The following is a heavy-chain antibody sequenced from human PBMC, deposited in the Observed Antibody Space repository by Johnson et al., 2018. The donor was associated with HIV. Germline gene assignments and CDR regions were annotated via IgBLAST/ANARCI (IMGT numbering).Heavy chain of an antibody. D-gene: IGHD6-19*01. CDR3: AKDRSTGWYPAFDI. J-gene: IGHJ3*02. V-gene: IGHV3-74*01. CDR1: GFTFSSYW. Sequence: VQLVESGGGVVQPGRSLRLSCAASGFTFSSYWMHWVRQAPGKGLVWVSRINSDGSSTSYADSVKGRFTISRDNAKNTLYLQMNSLRAEDTALYYCAKDRSTGWYPAFDIWGQGTMVTVSS. CDR2: INSDGSST.